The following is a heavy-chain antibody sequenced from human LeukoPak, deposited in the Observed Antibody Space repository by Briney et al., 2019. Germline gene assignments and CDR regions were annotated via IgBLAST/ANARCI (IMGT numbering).Heavy chain of an antibody. CDR2: IRYDGSNK. Sequence: PGGSLRLSCAASGFTFSSYGMHWVRQAPGKGLEWVAFIRYDGSNKYYADSVKGRFTISRDNSKNTLYLQMNSLRAEDTAVYFCATDLPRALIFVGNLFDIWGQGTMVTVSS. J-gene: IGHJ3*02. CDR1: GFTFSSYG. V-gene: IGHV3-30*02. D-gene: IGHD3/OR15-3a*01. CDR3: ATDLPRALIFVGNLFDI.